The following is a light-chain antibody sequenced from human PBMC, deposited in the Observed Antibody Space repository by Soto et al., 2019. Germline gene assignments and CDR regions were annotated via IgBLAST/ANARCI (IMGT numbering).Light chain of an antibody. V-gene: IGLV2-14*01. CDR1: SSDVGGYNY. CDR3: SSYSISSTPYV. J-gene: IGLJ1*01. CDR2: DVS. Sequence: QSALTQPASVSGSPGQSITISCTGTSSDVGGYNYVSWYQQHPGKAPKLMIYDVSNRPSGVSNRFSGSKSGNTASLTLSGLQAEDEAEYYCSSYSISSTPYVFGNGTKVTVL.